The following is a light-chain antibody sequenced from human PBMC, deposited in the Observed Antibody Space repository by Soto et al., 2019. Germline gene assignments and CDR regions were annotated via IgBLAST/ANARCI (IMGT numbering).Light chain of an antibody. V-gene: IGKV1-9*01. CDR2: SAS. Sequence: IQLTQSPSSLSASVGDRVTITCRASQGITSYLAWYQQRPGKAPGLLIYSASTLQSGVPSRFSGSGYGTDFSLTIGNLQPEDFATYYCQQLYSHPLTFGGGTKVDIK. CDR1: QGITSY. J-gene: IGKJ4*01. CDR3: QQLYSHPLT.